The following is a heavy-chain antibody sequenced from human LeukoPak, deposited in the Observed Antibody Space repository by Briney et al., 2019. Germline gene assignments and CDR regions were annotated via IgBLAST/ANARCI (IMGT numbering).Heavy chain of an antibody. CDR3: AKDPNYVYYYGMDV. J-gene: IGHJ6*02. CDR1: GFTFSSYA. CDR2: ISGSGGST. V-gene: IGHV3-23*01. Sequence: PGGSLRLSCAASGFTFSSYAMSWVRQAPGKGLEWVSAISGSGGSTYYADSVKGRFTISRDKSKNTLYLQMNSLRAEDTAVYYCAKDPNYVYYYGMDVWGQGTTVTVSS. D-gene: IGHD1-7*01.